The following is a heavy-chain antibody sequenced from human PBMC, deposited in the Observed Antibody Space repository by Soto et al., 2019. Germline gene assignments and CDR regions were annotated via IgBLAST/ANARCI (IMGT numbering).Heavy chain of an antibody. J-gene: IGHJ4*02. CDR2: ISYDGTKK. Sequence: ESGGGVVQPGRSLRLSCAASGFTFSNYAVHWVRQAPGKGLEWVAIISYDGTKKYYADSVQGRFTISRDNSKNMLYLQMNSLRTDDTAMYYCARHPHNIVLMVYARPPDYWGQGTLVTVSS. CDR1: GFTFSNYA. D-gene: IGHD2-8*01. CDR3: ARHPHNIVLMVYARPPDY. V-gene: IGHV3-30*04.